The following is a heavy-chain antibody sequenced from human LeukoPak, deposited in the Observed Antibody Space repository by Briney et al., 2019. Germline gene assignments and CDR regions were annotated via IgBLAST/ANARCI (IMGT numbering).Heavy chain of an antibody. V-gene: IGHV1-2*02. D-gene: IGHD6-13*01. CDR3: ARARPYSSSWYP. CDR1: GYTFTGYY. Sequence: ASVKVSCKASGYTFTGYYMHWVRQAPGQGLEWMGWINPNSGGTNYAQKFQGRVTMTRDTSISTAYMELSRLRSDDTAVYYCARARPYSSSWYPWGQGTLVTVSS. J-gene: IGHJ5*02. CDR2: INPNSGGT.